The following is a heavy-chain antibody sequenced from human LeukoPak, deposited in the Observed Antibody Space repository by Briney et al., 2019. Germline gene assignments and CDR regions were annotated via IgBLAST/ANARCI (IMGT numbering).Heavy chain of an antibody. D-gene: IGHD2-2*02. J-gene: IGHJ4*02. CDR3: AREMGVVPTAIPTVDS. V-gene: IGHV1-2*02. CDR2: IEPKSGGT. Sequence: ASVKVSCKASGYTFTGHFMHWVRQAPGQGLEWMGWIEPKSGGTHYGHKFQGRATMTRDTSMSTAYMELSRVKADDTAVYYCAREMGVVPTAIPTVDSWGQGTLVTVSS. CDR1: GYTFTGHF.